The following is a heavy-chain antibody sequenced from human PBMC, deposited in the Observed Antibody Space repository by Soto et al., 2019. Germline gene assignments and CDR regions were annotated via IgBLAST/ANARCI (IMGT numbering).Heavy chain of an antibody. CDR2: ISWNSGST. V-gene: IGHV3-9*01. CDR3: SKYITSTSCHGQDV. CDR1: GLTFDDYA. Sequence: GGARRLCCAAAGLTFDDYAMDWTRQAPGEGLEWVSGISWNSGSTDYADSVKGRFTISRDNAKNSLYLQMNSLRAEDTALYYCSKYITSTSCHGQDVSSQRTTDIVSS. J-gene: IGHJ6*01.